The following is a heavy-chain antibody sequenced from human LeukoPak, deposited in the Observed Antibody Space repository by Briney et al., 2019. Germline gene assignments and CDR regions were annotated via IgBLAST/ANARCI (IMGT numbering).Heavy chain of an antibody. CDR2: INPNSGGT. Sequence: ASVKVSCKTSGYTFTAYYMHWVRQAPGQGLEWMGWINPNSGGTNYAQKFQGRVTMTSDTSISTAYMELSRLRSDDTAVYYCARPTSRGYYYMDVWGKGTTVIVSS. D-gene: IGHD2/OR15-2a*01. V-gene: IGHV1-2*02. J-gene: IGHJ6*03. CDR3: ARPTSRGYYYMDV. CDR1: GYTFTAYY.